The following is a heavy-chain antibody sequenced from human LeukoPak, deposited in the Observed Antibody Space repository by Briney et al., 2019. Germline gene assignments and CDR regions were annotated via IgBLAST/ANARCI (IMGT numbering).Heavy chain of an antibody. V-gene: IGHV4-59*01. CDR2: IYYTGTT. CDR1: RASISGYY. CDR3: ARLYGSGNYLNELDY. Sequence: SETLSLTCTVSRASISGYYWTWIRQPPGKGLEWIGYIYYTGTTNYNPSLRSRVTISVDTSKNQVSLKLSSVTAADTAVYYCARLYGSGNYLNELDYWGQGTLVTVSS. D-gene: IGHD3-10*01. J-gene: IGHJ4*02.